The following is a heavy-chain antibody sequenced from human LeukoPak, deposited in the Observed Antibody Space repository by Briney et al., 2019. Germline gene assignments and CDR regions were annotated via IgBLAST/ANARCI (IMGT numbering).Heavy chain of an antibody. D-gene: IGHD1-26*01. CDR1: GFTFSSYA. CDR3: ATLLVGATVDY. J-gene: IGHJ4*02. V-gene: IGHV3-30-3*01. Sequence: GGSLRLSCAASGFTFSSYAMHWVRQAPGKGLEWVAVISYDGSNKYYADSVKGRFTISRDNSKNTLYLQMNSLRAEDTAVYHCATLLVGATVDYWGQGTLVTVSS. CDR2: ISYDGSNK.